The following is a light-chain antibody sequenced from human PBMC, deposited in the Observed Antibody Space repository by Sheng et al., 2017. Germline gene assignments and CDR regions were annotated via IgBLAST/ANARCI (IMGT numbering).Light chain of an antibody. V-gene: IGKV1-27*01. J-gene: IGKJ3*01. CDR2: SSS. CDR3: QKFNGAPFT. Sequence: DIQMTQSPSSLSASIGDRVTITCRASQDISTYLAWYQQKPGTIPRLLIYSSSTLQSGVPSRFSGSGSGTDFTLTISSLQPEDVATYYCQKFNGAPFTFGPGTKV. CDR1: QDISTY.